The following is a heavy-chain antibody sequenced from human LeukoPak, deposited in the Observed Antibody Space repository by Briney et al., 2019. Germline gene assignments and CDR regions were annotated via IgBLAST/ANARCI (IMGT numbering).Heavy chain of an antibody. J-gene: IGHJ3*02. CDR1: GGSFSGYY. Sequence: TSETLSLTCAVYGGSFSGYYWSWIRQPPGKGLEWIGEINHSGSTNYNPSLKSRVTISVDTSKNQFSLKLTSVTAADTAVYYCAREADSPKGFHAVDIWGQGTMVSVSS. CDR3: AREADSPKGFHAVDI. D-gene: IGHD3-22*01. V-gene: IGHV4-34*01. CDR2: INHSGST.